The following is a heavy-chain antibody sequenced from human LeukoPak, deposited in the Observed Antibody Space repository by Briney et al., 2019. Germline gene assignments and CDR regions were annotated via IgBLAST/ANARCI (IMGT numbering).Heavy chain of an antibody. D-gene: IGHD6-13*01. CDR2: LITIFGTA. J-gene: IGHJ4*02. CDR3: ARARSYSSSWYDY. Sequence: ASVKVSCKASGGTFRSYAISWVRQAPGQGLEWMGRLITIFGTAKYAQKFQGRVTITTDESTSTAYVELSSLTSEDPAVYYCARARSYSSSWYDYWGRGTLVPVSS. V-gene: IGHV1-69*05. CDR1: GGTFRSYA.